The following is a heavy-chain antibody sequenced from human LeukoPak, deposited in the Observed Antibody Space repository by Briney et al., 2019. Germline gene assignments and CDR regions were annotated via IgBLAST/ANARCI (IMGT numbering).Heavy chain of an antibody. CDR2: IYTSGST. D-gene: IGHD3-10*01. CDR3: ARVTYYYGSGSFYYYMDV. Sequence: SQTLSLTCTVSGGSISSGSYYWSWIRQPAGKGLERIGRIYTSGSTNYNPSLKSRVTISVDTSKNQFSLKLSSVTAADTAVYYCARVTYYYGSGSFYYYMDVWGKGTTVTVSS. J-gene: IGHJ6*03. CDR1: GGSISSGSYY. V-gene: IGHV4-61*02.